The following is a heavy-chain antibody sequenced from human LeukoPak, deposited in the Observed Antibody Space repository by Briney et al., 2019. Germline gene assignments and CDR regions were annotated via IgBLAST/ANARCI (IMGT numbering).Heavy chain of an antibody. D-gene: IGHD3-22*01. V-gene: IGHV3-66*02. J-gene: IGHJ4*02. Sequence: GGSLRLSCAASAFTFSTYGMNWVRQAPGKGLEWVSVIYSGGNTYYADSVKGRFTISRDNSKNTLYLQMKGLRAEDTAVYYCARDQYYYDSSGYYWQDFWGQGTLVTVSS. CDR3: ARDQYYYDSSGYYWQDF. CDR2: IYSGGNT. CDR1: AFTFSTYG.